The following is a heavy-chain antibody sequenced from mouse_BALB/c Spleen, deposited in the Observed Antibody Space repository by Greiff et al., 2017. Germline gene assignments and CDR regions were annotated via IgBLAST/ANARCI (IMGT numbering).Heavy chain of an antibody. J-gene: IGHJ1*01. CDR2: ISYDGSN. CDR3: ARDGVLRSLWYFDV. Sequence: EVQLQESGPGLVKPSQSLSLTCSVTGYSITSGYYWNWIRQFPGNKLEWMGYISYDGSNNYNPSLKNRISITRDTSKNQFFLKLNSVTTEDTATYYCARDGVLRSLWYFDVWGAGTTVTVSS. D-gene: IGHD1-1*01. CDR1: GYSITSGYY. V-gene: IGHV3-6*02.